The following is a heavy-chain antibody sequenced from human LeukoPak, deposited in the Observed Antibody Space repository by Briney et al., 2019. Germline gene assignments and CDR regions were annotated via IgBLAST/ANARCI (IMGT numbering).Heavy chain of an antibody. CDR2: ISGSGGST. CDR3: AKSGVNSGWYYNWFDP. V-gene: IGHV3-23*01. J-gene: IGHJ5*02. D-gene: IGHD6-19*01. Sequence: PGGSLRLSCAASGFTFSSYAMSWVRQAPGKGLEWVSAISGSGGSTYYADSVKGRFTISRDNSKNTPYLQMNSLRAEDTAVYYCAKSGVNSGWYYNWFDPWGQGTLVTVSS. CDR1: GFTFSSYA.